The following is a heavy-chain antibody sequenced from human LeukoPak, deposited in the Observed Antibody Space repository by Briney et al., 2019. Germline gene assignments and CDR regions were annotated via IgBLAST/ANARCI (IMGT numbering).Heavy chain of an antibody. CDR3: ARPCDFWSGCYMDV. D-gene: IGHD3-3*01. Sequence: PSETLSLTCTVSGGSISSSSYFWGWIREPPGKGLEWIGNIYFSGTTYYNPSLKSRVTIFVDTSKNQFSLKLSSVTAADTAVYYCARPCDFWSGCYMDVWGKGTTVTVSS. CDR2: IYFSGTT. J-gene: IGHJ6*03. V-gene: IGHV4-39*01. CDR1: GGSISSSSYF.